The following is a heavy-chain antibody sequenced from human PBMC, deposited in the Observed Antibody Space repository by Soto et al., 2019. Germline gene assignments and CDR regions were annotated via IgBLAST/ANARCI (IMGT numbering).Heavy chain of an antibody. J-gene: IGHJ4*02. Sequence: PGGALRPSFSAPGFTFRSYGMHWGRPAPGKGLEWVAVISYDGSNKYYADSVKGRFTISRDNSKNTLYLQMNSLRAEDTAVYYCAIEVTMVRGVLSYWGQGTLVTVSS. CDR1: GFTFRSYG. CDR2: ISYDGSNK. D-gene: IGHD3-10*01. V-gene: IGHV3-30*03. CDR3: AIEVTMVRGVLSY.